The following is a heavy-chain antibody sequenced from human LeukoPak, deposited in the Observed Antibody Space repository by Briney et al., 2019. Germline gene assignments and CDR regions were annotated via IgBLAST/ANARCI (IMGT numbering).Heavy chain of an antibody. Sequence: PGGSLRLSCAASGFTFSSYGMHWVRQAPGKGLEWVAVISYDGSNKYYADSVKGRFTISRDNSKNTLYLQMNSLRAEDTAVYYCAKVPDGYNPIDYWGQGTLVTVSS. CDR2: ISYDGSNK. J-gene: IGHJ4*02. CDR3: AKVPDGYNPIDY. CDR1: GFTFSSYG. V-gene: IGHV3-30*18. D-gene: IGHD5-24*01.